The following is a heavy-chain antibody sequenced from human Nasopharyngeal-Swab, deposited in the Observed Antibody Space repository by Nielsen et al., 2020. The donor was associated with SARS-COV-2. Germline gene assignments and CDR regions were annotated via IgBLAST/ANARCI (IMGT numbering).Heavy chain of an antibody. CDR2: IYSGGST. Sequence: GGSLRLSCAASGFIVSSDYMRWVRQAPGKGLEWVSGIYSGGSTYYADSVRGRFTISRDNPKNTVYLQMNGLRPEDTAVYYCAKDRGCSGGSCYVHWYFDLWGRGTLVTVSS. CDR3: AKDRGCSGGSCYVHWYFDL. J-gene: IGHJ2*01. CDR1: GFIVSSDY. V-gene: IGHV3-66*01. D-gene: IGHD2-15*01.